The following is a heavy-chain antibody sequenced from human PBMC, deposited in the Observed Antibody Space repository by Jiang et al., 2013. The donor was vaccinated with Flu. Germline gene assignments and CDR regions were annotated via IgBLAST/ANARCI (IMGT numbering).Heavy chain of an antibody. Sequence: PGGSLRLSCAASGFSFSSYVMSWVRQAPGRGLECVSAIAGTDGRTDYDDSVKGRFTISRDNSKNTLYLQMNSLSAEDTAIYFCAAKVPGKYPYDYWGQGTLLTVSS. V-gene: IGHV3-23*01. CDR2: IAGTDGRT. CDR1: GFSFSSYV. CDR3: AAKVPGKYPYDY. D-gene: IGHD2-2*01. J-gene: IGHJ4*02.